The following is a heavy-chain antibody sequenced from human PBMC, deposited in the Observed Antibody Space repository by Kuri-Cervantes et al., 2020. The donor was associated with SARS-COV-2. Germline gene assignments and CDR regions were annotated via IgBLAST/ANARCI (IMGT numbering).Heavy chain of an antibody. CDR1: GYTFSNYG. V-gene: IGHV1-18*04. J-gene: IGHJ4*02. Sequence: ASVKVSCKASGYTFSNYGFSWVRQAPGQGLEWMGWVSSYTGNTDYAQKSLGRITMTADKSTTTADLELRSLRSDDTAVYYCARVNWDVPFTTLDYWGQGTRVTVSS. CDR3: ARVNWDVPFTTLDY. CDR2: VSSYTGNT. D-gene: IGHD1-1*01.